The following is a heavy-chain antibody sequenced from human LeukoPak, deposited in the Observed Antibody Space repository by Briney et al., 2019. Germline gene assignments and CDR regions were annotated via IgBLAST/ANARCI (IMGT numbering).Heavy chain of an antibody. D-gene: IGHD6-13*01. CDR1: GFTFSSYG. V-gene: IGHV3-30*03. CDR3: ARDPRVSVSSSWPYYSDY. CDR2: ISYDGSNK. Sequence: GGSLRLPCAASGFTFSSYGMHWVRQAPGKGLEWVAVISYDGSNKYYADSVKGRFTISRDNSKNTLYLQMNSLRAEDTAVYYCARDPRVSVSSSWPYYSDYWGQGTLVTVSS. J-gene: IGHJ4*02.